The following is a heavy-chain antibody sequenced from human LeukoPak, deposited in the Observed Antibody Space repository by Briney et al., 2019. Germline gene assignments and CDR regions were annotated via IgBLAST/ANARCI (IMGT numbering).Heavy chain of an antibody. Sequence: PGGSLRLSCAASGFTFSSYAMHWVRQAPGKGLEWVAIISYDGSNKYYADSVKGRFTISRDNSKNTLYLQMNTLTVEDTAVYYCAKDRCSRTSCRNLFDPWGQGILVTVSS. V-gene: IGHV3-30*04. D-gene: IGHD2-2*01. CDR3: AKDRCSRTSCRNLFDP. CDR1: GFTFSSYA. J-gene: IGHJ5*02. CDR2: ISYDGSNK.